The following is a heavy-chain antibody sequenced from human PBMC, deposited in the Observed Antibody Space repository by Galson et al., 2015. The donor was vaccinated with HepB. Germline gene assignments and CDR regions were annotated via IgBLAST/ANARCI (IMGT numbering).Heavy chain of an antibody. Sequence: SLRLSCAASGFTFSSYGMHWVRQAPGKGLEWVAVISYDGKVQYYAYSVKGRFTISRDNSKNTLDLQMNSLRAEDTALYYCAKEYRPRAATGLDYWGQGTLVTVSS. J-gene: IGHJ4*02. V-gene: IGHV3-30*18. CDR3: AKEYRPRAATGLDY. CDR2: ISYDGKVQ. CDR1: GFTFSSYG. D-gene: IGHD1-26*01.